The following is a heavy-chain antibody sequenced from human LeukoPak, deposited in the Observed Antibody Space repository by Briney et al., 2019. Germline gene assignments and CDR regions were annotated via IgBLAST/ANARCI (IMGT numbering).Heavy chain of an antibody. CDR3: ARLGRKYYYDKPFDY. CDR2: IYYSGST. CDR1: GGSISSSSYY. D-gene: IGHD3-22*01. Sequence: PSETLSLTCTVSGGSISSSSYYWGWIRQPPGKGLEWIGSIYYSGSTYYNPSLKSRVTISVDTSKNQFSLKLSSVTAAGTAVYYCARLGRKYYYDKPFDYWGQGTLVTVSS. V-gene: IGHV4-39*01. J-gene: IGHJ4*02.